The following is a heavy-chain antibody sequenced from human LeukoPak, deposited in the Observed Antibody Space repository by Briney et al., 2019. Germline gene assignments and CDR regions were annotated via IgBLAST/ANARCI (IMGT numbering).Heavy chain of an antibody. CDR3: ARDHRAPYGPFDY. D-gene: IGHD3-10*01. J-gene: IGHJ4*02. V-gene: IGHV3-33*08. CDR1: GFTFSSYA. CDR2: IWYDGSNK. Sequence: PGGSLRLSCAASGFTFSSYAMSWVRQAPGKGLEWVAVIWYDGSNKYYADSVKGRFTISRDNSKNTLYLQMNSLRAEDTAVYYCARDHRAPYGPFDYWGQGTLVTVSS.